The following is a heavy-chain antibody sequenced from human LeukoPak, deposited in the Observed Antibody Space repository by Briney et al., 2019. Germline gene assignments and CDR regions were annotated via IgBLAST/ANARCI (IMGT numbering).Heavy chain of an antibody. D-gene: IGHD3-22*01. Sequence: SETLSLTCTVSGGSISSSSYYWGWIRQPPGKGLEWIGSIYYSGSTYYNPSLKSRVTISVDTSKNQFSLKLSSVTAADTAVYYCARLSYDGSGYYLDYWGRGTLVTVSS. CDR2: IYYSGST. CDR1: GGSISSSSYY. J-gene: IGHJ4*02. CDR3: ARLSYDGSGYYLDY. V-gene: IGHV4-39*01.